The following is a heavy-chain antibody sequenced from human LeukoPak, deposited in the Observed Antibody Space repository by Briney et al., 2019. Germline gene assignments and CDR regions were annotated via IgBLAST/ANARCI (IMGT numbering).Heavy chain of an antibody. Sequence: GGSLRLSCAASGFTFTSYWMSWVRQAPGKGLEWVANIKQEGSEKYYGDSVKGRFTISRDNAKNSLYLQMNSLRAEDTAVYYCARDRYYGSGSSDYWGQGTLVTVSS. CDR2: IKQEGSEK. CDR1: GFTFTSYW. CDR3: ARDRYYGSGSSDY. V-gene: IGHV3-7*01. D-gene: IGHD3-10*01. J-gene: IGHJ4*02.